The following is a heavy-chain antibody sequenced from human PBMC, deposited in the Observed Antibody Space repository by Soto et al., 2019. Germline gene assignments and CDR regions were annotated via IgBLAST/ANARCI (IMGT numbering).Heavy chain of an antibody. V-gene: IGHV3-23*01. D-gene: IGHD2-15*01. CDR3: AKGGGGSCYSPSHI. J-gene: IGHJ3*02. CDR1: GFTFSTYA. Sequence: EVQLLESGGDLVQPGGSLKLSCVASGFTFSTYAMNWVRQAPGRGLEWVSVISGSDDDTYYADSVKGRFTISRDNSKNTLFLQMNSLRAEDTAVYYCAKGGGGSCYSPSHIWGRGTMVTVSS. CDR2: ISGSDDDT.